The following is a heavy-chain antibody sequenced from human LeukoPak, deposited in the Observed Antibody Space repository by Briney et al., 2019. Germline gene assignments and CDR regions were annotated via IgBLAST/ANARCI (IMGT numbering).Heavy chain of an antibody. J-gene: IGHJ4*02. CDR2: LSSSGGST. V-gene: IGHV3-23*01. CDR1: GFFFSNYD. Sequence: PGGSLRLSCVASGFFFSNYDMNWVRQAPGKGLAWASGLSSSGGSTFYADSVKGRFTISRDNSKNTVYLQMNSLRGEDTAIYYCARGVTVTTDFWGQGTLVTVSS. D-gene: IGHD4-17*01. CDR3: ARGVTVTTDF.